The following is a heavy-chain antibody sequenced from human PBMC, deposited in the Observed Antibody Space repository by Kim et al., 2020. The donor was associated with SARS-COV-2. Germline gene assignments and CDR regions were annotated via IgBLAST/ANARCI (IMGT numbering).Heavy chain of an antibody. V-gene: IGHV4-34*01. CDR1: GGSFSGYY. CDR3: AREGAAAGISHLTHARGGNWFDP. Sequence: SETLSLTCAVYGGSFSGYYWSWIRQPPGKGLEWIGEINHSGSTNYNPSLKSRVTISVDTSKNQFSLKLSSVTAADTAVYYCAREGAAAGISHLTHARGGNWFDPWGQGTLVTVSS. J-gene: IGHJ5*02. D-gene: IGHD6-13*01. CDR2: INHSGST.